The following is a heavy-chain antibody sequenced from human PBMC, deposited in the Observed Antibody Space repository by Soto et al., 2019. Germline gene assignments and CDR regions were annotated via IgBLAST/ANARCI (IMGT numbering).Heavy chain of an antibody. Sequence: SETLSLTCAVYGGSFSGYYWSWIRQPPGKGLEWIGEINHSGSTNYNPSLKSRVTISVDTSKNQFSLKLSSVTAADTAVYYCARGLVVVVPAAIGFDYWGQGTLVTV. J-gene: IGHJ4*02. CDR3: ARGLVVVVPAAIGFDY. CDR2: INHSGST. CDR1: GGSFSGYY. D-gene: IGHD2-2*01. V-gene: IGHV4-34*01.